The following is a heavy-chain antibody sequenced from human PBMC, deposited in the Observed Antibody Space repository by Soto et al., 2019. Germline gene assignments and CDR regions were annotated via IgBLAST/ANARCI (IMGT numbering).Heavy chain of an antibody. J-gene: IGHJ6*02. CDR1: GYTFTSYY. CDR2: INPSGGST. D-gene: IGHD3-3*01. V-gene: IGHV1-46*01. Sequence: ASVKVSCKASGYTFTSYYMHWVRQAPGQGLEWMGIINPSGGSTSYAQKFQGRVTMTRDTSTSTVYMELSSLRSEDTAVYYCAREDTIFEVVIIGMDVWGQGTTVTVSS. CDR3: AREDTIFEVVIIGMDV.